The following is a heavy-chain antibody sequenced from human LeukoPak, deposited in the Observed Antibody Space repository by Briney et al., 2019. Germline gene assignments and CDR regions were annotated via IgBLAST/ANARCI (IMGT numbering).Heavy chain of an antibody. J-gene: IGHJ6*03. CDR2: ISSSSSYI. CDR1: GFTFSSYS. D-gene: IGHD2-2*01. Sequence: GGSLRLSCAASGFTFSSYSMNWVRQAPGKGLEWVSSISSSSSYIYYADSVKGRFTITRDNAKNSLYLQMNSLRAEDTAVYYCARDREYQLLAGVYYYMDVWGKGTTVTVSS. V-gene: IGHV3-21*01. CDR3: ARDREYQLLAGVYYYMDV.